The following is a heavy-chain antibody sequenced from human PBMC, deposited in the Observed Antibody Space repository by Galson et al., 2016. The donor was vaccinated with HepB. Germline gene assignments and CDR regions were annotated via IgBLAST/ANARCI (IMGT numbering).Heavy chain of an antibody. CDR3: AAGPTVTTGHYYYYYGMDV. CDR2: IAAGTGYT. J-gene: IGHJ6*02. CDR1: EITFSNSA. V-gene: IGHV1-58*01. D-gene: IGHD4-17*01. Sequence: SVKVSCKASEITFSNSAVQWVRQARGQRLERVGWIAAGTGYTNYAQKFQERVTISRDMSTSTAYMELAGLRSEDTAVYYCAAGPTVTTGHYYYYYGMDVWGQGTTVTVSS.